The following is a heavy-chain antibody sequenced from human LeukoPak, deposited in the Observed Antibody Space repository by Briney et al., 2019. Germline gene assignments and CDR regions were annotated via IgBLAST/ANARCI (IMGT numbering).Heavy chain of an antibody. CDR3: ARGDIVVVPAAIYYYYYGMDV. Sequence: ASVKVSCKASGGTFSSYAIGWVRQAPGQGLEWMGGIIPIFGTANYAQKFQGRVTVTADESTSTAYMELSSLRSEDTAVYYCARGDIVVVPAAIYYYYYGMDVWGQGTTVTVSS. D-gene: IGHD2-2*02. CDR2: IIPIFGTA. J-gene: IGHJ6*02. CDR1: GGTFSSYA. V-gene: IGHV1-69*13.